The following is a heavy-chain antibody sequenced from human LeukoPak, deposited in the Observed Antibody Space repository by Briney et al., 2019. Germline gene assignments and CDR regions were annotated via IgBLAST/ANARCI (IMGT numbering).Heavy chain of an antibody. CDR3: AREGLLYSSGWYSY. CDR2: ISSSSYI. J-gene: IGHJ4*02. Sequence: GGSLRLSCAASGFTFSSYAMNWVRQAPGKGLEWVSSISSSSYIYYADSVKGRFTISRDNAKNSLYLQMNSLRAEDTAVYYCAREGLLYSSGWYSYWGQGTLVTVSS. D-gene: IGHD6-19*01. V-gene: IGHV3-21*01. CDR1: GFTFSSYA.